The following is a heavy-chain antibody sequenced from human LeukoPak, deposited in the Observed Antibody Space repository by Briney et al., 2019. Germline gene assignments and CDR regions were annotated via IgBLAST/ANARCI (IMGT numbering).Heavy chain of an antibody. D-gene: IGHD3-9*01. Sequence: GGSLRLSCAVSGFTFSSYSMNWVRQAPGKGLEWVSSISTSSSYIYYADSVKGRFIIPRDNAKNSLYLQMNSLRAEDTAVYYCARDPPILTGPYYYYMDVWGKGTTVTISS. CDR3: ARDPPILTGPYYYYMDV. V-gene: IGHV3-21*06. CDR2: ISTSSSYI. J-gene: IGHJ6*03. CDR1: GFTFSSYS.